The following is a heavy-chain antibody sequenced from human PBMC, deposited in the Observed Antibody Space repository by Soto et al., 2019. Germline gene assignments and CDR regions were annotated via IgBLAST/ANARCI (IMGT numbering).Heavy chain of an antibody. J-gene: IGHJ4*02. Sequence: LSLTCTASGGSISSYYWSWIRQPPGKGLEWIGYIYYSGSTNYNPSLKSRVTISVDTSKNQFSLKLSSVAAADTAVYYCASGYYSEYYFDYWGQGTLVTVSS. V-gene: IGHV4-59*01. CDR1: GGSISSYY. D-gene: IGHD3-22*01. CDR3: ASGYYSEYYFDY. CDR2: IYYSGST.